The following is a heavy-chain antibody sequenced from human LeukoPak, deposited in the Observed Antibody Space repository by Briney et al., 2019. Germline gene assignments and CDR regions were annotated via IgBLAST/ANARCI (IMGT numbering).Heavy chain of an antibody. Sequence: GGSLRLSCVASGFTFTKCAMSWIRQAPGKGLEWVAIIAATGDTAYYADSVKGRFTISRDNSRNTVYMQMDSLRAEDTAIYYCAGDRNSDWYSPLDYWGQGSQVTVSP. CDR1: GFTFTKCA. J-gene: IGHJ4*02. CDR3: AGDRNSDWYSPLDY. D-gene: IGHD6-19*01. V-gene: IGHV3-23*01. CDR2: IAATGDTA.